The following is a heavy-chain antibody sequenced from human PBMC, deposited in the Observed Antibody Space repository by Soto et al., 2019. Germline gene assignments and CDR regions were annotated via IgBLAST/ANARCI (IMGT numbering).Heavy chain of an antibody. CDR1: GASISSINW. V-gene: IGHV4-4*02. J-gene: IGHJ5*01. CDR2: IYHSGGT. CDR3: ARGFICTYTTCPGCFDS. D-gene: IGHD2-8*01. Sequence: ASETLSLTCTVSGASISSINWWCWVRHPPGKGLEWIADIYHSGGTNYNPSLKSRVTISVDKSKNQFSLKLSSVTAADTAFYYCARGFICTYTTCPGCFDSWGQGTLVTVSS.